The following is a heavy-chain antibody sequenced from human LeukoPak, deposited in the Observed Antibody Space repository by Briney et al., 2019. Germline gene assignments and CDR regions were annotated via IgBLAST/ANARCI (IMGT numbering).Heavy chain of an antibody. V-gene: IGHV4-59*05. J-gene: IGHJ4*02. CDR3: AGTGGDYYFDY. CDR2: ISYSGST. Sequence: SETLSLTCTVSGGSMNSYYWSWIRQPPGKGLEWIGSISYSGSTYYNPSLKSRVTISEDTSKNQFSLKLSSVTAADTAVYYCAGTGGDYYFDYWGQGTLVTVSS. D-gene: IGHD1-14*01. CDR1: GGSMNSYY.